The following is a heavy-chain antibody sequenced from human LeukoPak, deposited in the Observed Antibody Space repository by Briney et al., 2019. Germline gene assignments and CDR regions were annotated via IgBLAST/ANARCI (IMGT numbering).Heavy chain of an antibody. CDR3: AKDRVTESGWRSILSITMVRGDPNWFDP. Sequence: KPSQTLSLTCTVSGDSITSADYYWGWIRQSAGKGLEWIGRIYTTGSTSYNPSLRTRVTISADTSKNQFSLKLSSVTTTDTAVYYSAKDRVTESGWRSILSITMVRGDPNWFDPWGQGTLVTVSS. CDR2: IYTTGST. J-gene: IGHJ5*02. V-gene: IGHV4-61*02. D-gene: IGHD3-10*01. CDR1: GDSITSADYY.